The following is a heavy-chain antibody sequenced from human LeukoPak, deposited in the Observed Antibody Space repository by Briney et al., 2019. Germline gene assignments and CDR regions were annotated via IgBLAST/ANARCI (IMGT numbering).Heavy chain of an antibody. CDR3: ARGAAARQDY. CDR2: IIPILGMA. D-gene: IGHD6-6*01. Sequence: SVKVSCKASGGTFSSYAISWVRQAPGQGLEWMGRIIPILGMANYAQKFQGRVTITTDKSTSTAYMELSSLRSEDTAVYYCARGAAARQDYWGQGTLVTVSS. V-gene: IGHV1-69*04. J-gene: IGHJ4*02. CDR1: GGTFSSYA.